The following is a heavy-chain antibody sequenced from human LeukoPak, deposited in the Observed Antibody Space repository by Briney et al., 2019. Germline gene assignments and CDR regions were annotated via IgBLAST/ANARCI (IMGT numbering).Heavy chain of an antibody. CDR1: GFTFSDCW. J-gene: IGHJ4*02. CDR3: VAGLGSSELDY. CDR2: IKRKIDGETT. D-gene: IGHD3-9*01. Sequence: GGSLRLSCATSGFTFSDCWMSWVRQAPGKGLEWVGRIKRKIDGETTDYGAPVKGRFTISRDDSKNTLSLQMNSLQTEDTAVYYCVAGLGSSELDYWCQGTLVTVSS. V-gene: IGHV3-15*01.